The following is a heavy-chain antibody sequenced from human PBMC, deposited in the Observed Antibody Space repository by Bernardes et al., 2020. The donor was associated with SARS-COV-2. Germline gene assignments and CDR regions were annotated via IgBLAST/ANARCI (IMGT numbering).Heavy chain of an antibody. CDR2: MNPNSVNT. CDR1: GYTFTSYD. CDR3: ARGLGGGYSNTGY. V-gene: IGHV1-8*01. D-gene: IGHD2-21*01. J-gene: IGHJ4*02. Sequence: ASVKVSCKASGYTFTSYDIHWVRQASGQGLEWMGWMNPNSVNTGYAQRFQGRVTMTGNTSISTAYMELSSLRSEDTAVYYCARGLGGGYSNTGYWGQGTLVTVSS.